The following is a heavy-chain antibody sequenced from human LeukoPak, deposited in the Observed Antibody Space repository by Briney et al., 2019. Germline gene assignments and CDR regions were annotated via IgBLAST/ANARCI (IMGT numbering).Heavy chain of an antibody. J-gene: IGHJ4*02. CDR2: INPSGGST. CDR3: ARDYDFWSGYYALSY. Sequence: GASVKVSCKASGYTFTIYYMHWVRQAPGQGLEWMGIINPSGGSTSYAQKFQGRVTMTRDMSTSTVYMELSSLRSEDTAVYYCARDYDFWSGYYALSYWGQGTLVTVSS. D-gene: IGHD3-3*01. V-gene: IGHV1-46*01. CDR1: GYTFTIYY.